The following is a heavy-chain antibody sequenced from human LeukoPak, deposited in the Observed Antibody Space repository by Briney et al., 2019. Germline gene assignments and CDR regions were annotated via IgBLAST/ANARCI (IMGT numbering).Heavy chain of an antibody. CDR1: GGSISSSY. CDR2: IYYSGSN. V-gene: IGHV4-59*08. D-gene: IGHD6-19*01. Sequence: PSETLSLTCTVPGGSISSSYWSWIRQPPAKGLHWIVYIYYSGSNNYNPSFKSRVAISVDTSKNQFSLKLSSVTAADTAVYYCATWGIAVAGTFDYWGQGTLVTVST. CDR3: ATWGIAVAGTFDY. J-gene: IGHJ4*02.